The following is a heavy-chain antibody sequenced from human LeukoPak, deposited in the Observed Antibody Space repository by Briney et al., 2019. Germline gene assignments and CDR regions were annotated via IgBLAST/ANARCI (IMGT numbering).Heavy chain of an antibody. CDR1: GFTFSSYT. Sequence: GRSLRLSCAASGFTFSSYTIHWVRQAPGKGLEWVAVMSSDGTNKYYADSVKGRFTISRDNSKNTLYLQVSSLRAEDTAVYYCARGAYEIVVVTAPTYWGQGTLVTVSS. CDR2: MSSDGTNK. J-gene: IGHJ4*02. V-gene: IGHV3-30-3*01. CDR3: ARGAYEIVVVTAPTY. D-gene: IGHD2-21*02.